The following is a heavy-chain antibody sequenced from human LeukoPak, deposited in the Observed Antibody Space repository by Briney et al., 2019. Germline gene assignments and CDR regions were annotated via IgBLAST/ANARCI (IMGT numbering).Heavy chain of an antibody. J-gene: IGHJ4*02. V-gene: IGHV1-18*01. CDR1: GYSFTNCG. D-gene: IGHD6-13*01. CDR2: ISGFNGNA. Sequence: AAVKVSCKASGYSFTNCGISLVRQAPGQGLEWMGGISGFNGNANFAPKLQDRVTLTTDASTSTTYMELRSLRSDDTAVYYCARDERSAAAGSAYYLDSWGQGTLVTVSS. CDR3: ARDERSAAAGSAYYLDS.